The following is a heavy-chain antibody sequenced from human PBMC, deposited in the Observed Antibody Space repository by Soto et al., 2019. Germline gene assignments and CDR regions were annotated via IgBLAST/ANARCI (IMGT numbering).Heavy chain of an antibody. Sequence: QVQLQESGPGLVKPSETLSLTCTVSGGSISSYYWSWIRQPPGKGLEWIGYIYYSGSTNYNPSLKCRVTISVDTSKNQFSLKLSSVTAAVTAVYYCARSDGRYWGQGTLVTVSS. V-gene: IGHV4-59*01. J-gene: IGHJ4*02. CDR2: IYYSGST. CDR1: GGSISSYY. CDR3: ARSDGRY.